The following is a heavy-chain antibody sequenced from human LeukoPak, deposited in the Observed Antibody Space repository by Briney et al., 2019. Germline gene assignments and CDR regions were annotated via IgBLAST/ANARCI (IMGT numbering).Heavy chain of an antibody. CDR2: INPNNGGT. D-gene: IGHD1-26*01. J-gene: IGHJ4*02. Sequence: GASVKVSCRASGYTFTGYYIHWVRQAPGQGLEWMGWINPNNGGTNYAQKFQGWVTMTRDTSISTAYMELTRLRSDDTAVYYCARDRHSGNYYLDFWGQGTLVTVSS. V-gene: IGHV1-2*04. CDR1: GYTFTGYY. CDR3: ARDRHSGNYYLDF.